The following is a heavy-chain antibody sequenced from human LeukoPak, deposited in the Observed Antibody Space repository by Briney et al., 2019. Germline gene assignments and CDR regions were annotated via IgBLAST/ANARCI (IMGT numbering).Heavy chain of an antibody. CDR2: ISYDGSNK. CDR3: ARGAYYESRGYVAAY. D-gene: IGHD3-22*01. V-gene: IGHV3-30*04. CDR1: GFTFRSCA. Sequence: PGGSLRLSCAASGFTFRSCAMHWVRQAPGKGLEWVAVISYDGSNKYYADSVKGRFTISRDNSKNTLYLEMNSLRAEDTAVYYCARGAYYESRGYVAAYWGQGTLVTVSS. J-gene: IGHJ4*02.